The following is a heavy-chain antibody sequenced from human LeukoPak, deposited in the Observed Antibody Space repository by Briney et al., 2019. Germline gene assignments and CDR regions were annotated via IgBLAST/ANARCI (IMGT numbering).Heavy chain of an antibody. CDR3: AKSGGVRFDP. J-gene: IGHJ5*02. D-gene: IGHD3-16*01. CDR1: GFTFSSSA. CDR2: ISGRDGST. Sequence: GGSLRLSCAASGFTFSSSAMSWVRQTPGKGLEWVSAISGRDGSTYYADSVKGRFSISRDNSKNTLYLQMNSLRAEDTAIYYCAKSGGVRFDPWGQGTLVTVSS. V-gene: IGHV3-23*01.